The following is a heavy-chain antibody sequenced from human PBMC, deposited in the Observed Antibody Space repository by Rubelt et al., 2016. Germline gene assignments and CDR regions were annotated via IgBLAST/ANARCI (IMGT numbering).Heavy chain of an antibody. J-gene: IGHJ4*02. Sequence: QVQLQQWGAGLLKPSETLYLTCAVYGGSFRGYYWSWIRQPPGKGLEGVGEINPSGNAKYNTSLQSRVTISGETSKSQFSLKLTSVTAADTAVYYCARGSERGKEGVDWGQGTLVTVSS. CDR2: INPSGNA. CDR3: ARGSERGKEGVD. V-gene: IGHV4-34*01. CDR1: GGSFRGYY. D-gene: IGHD3-10*01.